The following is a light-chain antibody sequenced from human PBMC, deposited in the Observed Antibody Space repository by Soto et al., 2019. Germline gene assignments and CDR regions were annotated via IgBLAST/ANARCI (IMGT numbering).Light chain of an antibody. CDR3: SSTAGNNNLV. J-gene: IGLJ3*02. CDR2: EVN. V-gene: IGLV2-14*01. Sequence: QSALTQPASVSGSPGQSITISCTGTSSDVGGYNFVSWYQQHPGKAPKLMIFEVNNRPSGVSNRFSGSKSANTASLTVSGLQAEDEAFYYCSSTAGNNNLVFGGGTKVTVL. CDR1: SSDVGGYNF.